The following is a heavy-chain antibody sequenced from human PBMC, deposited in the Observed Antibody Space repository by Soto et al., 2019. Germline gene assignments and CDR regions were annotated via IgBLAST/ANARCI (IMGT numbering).Heavy chain of an antibody. D-gene: IGHD6-19*01. J-gene: IGHJ4*01. CDR2: IVPEVGAA. V-gene: IGHV1-24*01. CDR3: TTVLQWPNHHHFDY. CDR1: GYRLTELS. Sequence: GASVKVSCKVSGYRLTELSMHWVRQAPGKGLEWMGGIVPEVGAAIYAQKFQGRVTITEDESTSTAYMELSSLRSEDTAVYYCTTVLQWPNHHHFDYWGQGTLVTVSS.